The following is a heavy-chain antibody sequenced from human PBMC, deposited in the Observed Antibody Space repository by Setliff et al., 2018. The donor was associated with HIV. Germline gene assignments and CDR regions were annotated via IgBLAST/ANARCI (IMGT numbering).Heavy chain of an antibody. CDR2: FYYSGTT. CDR1: GASITTNSYY. V-gene: IGHV4-39*01. J-gene: IGHJ4*02. D-gene: IGHD2-21*02. CDR3: ARFVLAWFDFSTGAVEVTDPYAFDF. Sequence: SETLSLTCAVSGASITTNSYYWGWIRQTPEKGLEWIGDFYYSGTTYYNPSLKSRATISVDTSQKQFSLRLSSVTAADTAVYHCARFVLAWFDFSTGAVEVTDPYAFDFWGQGILVTVSS.